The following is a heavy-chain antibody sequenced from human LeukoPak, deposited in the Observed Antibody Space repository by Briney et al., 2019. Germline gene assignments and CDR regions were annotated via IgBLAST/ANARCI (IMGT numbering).Heavy chain of an antibody. V-gene: IGHV3-23*01. CDR1: GFTFSSYA. J-gene: IGHJ5*02. CDR2: ISGSGGST. Sequence: PGGSLRLSCAASGFTFSSYAMSWVRQAPGKGLEWVSAISGSGGSTYYADSVKGRFTISRDNSKNTLYLQMNSLRAEDTAVYYCARGGGGYNWNPGWYNWFDPWGQGTLVTVSS. CDR3: ARGGGGYNWNPGWYNWFDP. D-gene: IGHD1-20*01.